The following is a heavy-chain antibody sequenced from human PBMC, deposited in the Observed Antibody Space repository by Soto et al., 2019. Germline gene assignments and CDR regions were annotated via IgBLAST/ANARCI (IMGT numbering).Heavy chain of an antibody. D-gene: IGHD5-12*01. CDR2: IYPGDTDT. J-gene: IGHJ6*02. CDR1: GYSFTSYW. Sequence: PGESLKISCKGSGYSFTSYWIGWVRQMPGKGLEWMGIIYPGDTDTRYSPSFQGQVTISADKSISTAYLQWSSLKASDTAMYYCARHGGYDYCYYYGMDVWGQGTTVTVSS. V-gene: IGHV5-51*01. CDR3: ARHGGYDYCYYYGMDV.